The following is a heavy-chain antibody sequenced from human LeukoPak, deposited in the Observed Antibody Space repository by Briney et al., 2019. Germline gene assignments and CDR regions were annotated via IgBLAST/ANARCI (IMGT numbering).Heavy chain of an antibody. CDR1: ARSISFYY. Sequence: PAETLSLTCSVAARSISFYYWSWIRHPPGKGMEYIAYIYYSGSTNYNPSLKSRVTISVDTSKDQFSLNLTSVTAADTAVYYCARLKCISTTCPSRYVMDVWGQGTTVTVSS. CDR2: IYYSGST. V-gene: IGHV4-59*01. J-gene: IGHJ6*02. CDR3: ARLKCISTTCPSRYVMDV. D-gene: IGHD2-2*01.